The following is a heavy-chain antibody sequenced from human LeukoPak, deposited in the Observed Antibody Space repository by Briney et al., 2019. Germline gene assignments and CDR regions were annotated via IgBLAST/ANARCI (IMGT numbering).Heavy chain of an antibody. CDR2: FDPEDGET. CDR1: GYTLTELS. V-gene: IGHV1-24*01. J-gene: IGHJ5*02. D-gene: IGHD3-9*01. Sequence: WASVKVSCKVSGYTLTELSMHWVRQAPGKGLEWMGGFDPEDGETIYAQKFQGRVTMTEDTSTDTAYMELSSLRSEDTAVYYCATRTYDILTGYYTNNKGFDPWGQGTLVTVSS. CDR3: ATRTYDILTGYYTNNKGFDP.